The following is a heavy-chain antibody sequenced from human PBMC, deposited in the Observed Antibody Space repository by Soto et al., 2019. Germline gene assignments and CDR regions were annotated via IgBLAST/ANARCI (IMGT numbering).Heavy chain of an antibody. CDR1: GGSFSGYY. J-gene: IGHJ4*02. Sequence: PSETLSLTCAVYGGSFSGYYWSWIRQPPGKGLEWIGEINHSGSTNYNPSLKSRVTISVDTSKNQFSLKLSSVTAADTAVYYCARDFPGAGSHIEVPGMNCCGQGTLVPVS. CDR2: INHSGST. D-gene: IGHD6-19*01. CDR3: ARDFPGAGSHIEVPGMNC. V-gene: IGHV4-34*01.